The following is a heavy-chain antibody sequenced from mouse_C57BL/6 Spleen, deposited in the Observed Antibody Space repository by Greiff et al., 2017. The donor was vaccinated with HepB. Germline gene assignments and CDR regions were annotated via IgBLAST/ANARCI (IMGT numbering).Heavy chain of an antibody. CDR2: IHPHSGST. CDR1: GYTFTSYW. CDR3: ARDYGSSRGAY. J-gene: IGHJ3*01. Sequence: QVQLQQPGAELVKPGASVKLSCKASGYTFTSYWMHWVKQRPGQGLEWIGMIHPHSGSTNYHEKFKSKATLTVDKSSSTAYMQLSSLTSEDSAVYYGARDYGSSRGAYWGQGTLVTVSA. D-gene: IGHD1-1*01. V-gene: IGHV1-64*01.